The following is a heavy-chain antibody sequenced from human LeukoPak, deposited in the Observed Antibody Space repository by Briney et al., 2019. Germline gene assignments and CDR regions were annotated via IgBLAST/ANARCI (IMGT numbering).Heavy chain of an antibody. CDR3: ARHSSRYYFDY. CDR2: IYYSGST. CDR1: GGSISSYY. D-gene: IGHD6-6*01. V-gene: IGHV4-59*08. J-gene: IGHJ4*02. Sequence: SETLSLTCTVSGGSISSYYWSWIRQPPGKGLEWIGYIYYSGSTNYNPSLKSRVTISVDTSKNQFSLNLSSVTAADTAVYYCARHSSRYYFDYWGQGTLVTVSS.